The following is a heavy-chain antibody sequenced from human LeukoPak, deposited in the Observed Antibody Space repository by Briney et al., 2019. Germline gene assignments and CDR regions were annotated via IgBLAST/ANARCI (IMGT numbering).Heavy chain of an antibody. Sequence: ASVKVSCKASGYTFTSYGISWVRQAPGQGLEWMGWISAYNGNTNYAQKLQGRVTMTTDTSTSTAYMELRSLRSDDTAVYYCARVYSSSSLRRYYYYYMDVWGKGTTATVSS. CDR2: ISAYNGNT. J-gene: IGHJ6*03. CDR3: ARVYSSSSLRRYYYYYMDV. D-gene: IGHD6-6*01. CDR1: GYTFTSYG. V-gene: IGHV1-18*01.